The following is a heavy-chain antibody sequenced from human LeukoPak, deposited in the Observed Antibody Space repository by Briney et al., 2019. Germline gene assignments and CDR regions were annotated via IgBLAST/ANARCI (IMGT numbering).Heavy chain of an antibody. CDR2: ISSSGSTI. V-gene: IGHV3-48*03. Sequence: GGSLRLSCAASGLTFSSYEMNWVRQAPGKGLEWVSYISSSGSTIYYADSVKGRFTISRDNAKNSLYLQMNSLRAEDTAVYYCAREGRGVTKYFQHWGQGTLVTVSS. D-gene: IGHD2-21*02. J-gene: IGHJ1*01. CDR1: GLTFSSYE. CDR3: AREGRGVTKYFQH.